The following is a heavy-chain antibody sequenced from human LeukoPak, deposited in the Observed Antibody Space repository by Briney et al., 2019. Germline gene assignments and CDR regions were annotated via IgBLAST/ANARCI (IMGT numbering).Heavy chain of an antibody. V-gene: IGHV1-2*02. Sequence: ASVKVFCKASGYTFTNYFMHWVRQAPGQGRVWMGWINPQSGGTNYVQKFQGRVTMTRGTSINTAYMELSRLSSDDTAVYYCASTVDATPEGLGLWGQGTLVTVSS. D-gene: IGHD2-15*01. CDR3: ASTVDATPEGLGL. CDR2: INPQSGGT. CDR1: GYTFTNYF. J-gene: IGHJ4*02.